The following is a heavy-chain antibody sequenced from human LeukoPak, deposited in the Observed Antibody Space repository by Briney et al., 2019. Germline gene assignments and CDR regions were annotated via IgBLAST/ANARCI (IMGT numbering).Heavy chain of an antibody. CDR1: GIVFSTTA. J-gene: IGHJ5*02. D-gene: IGHD6-19*01. Sequence: PGGSLRLSCAASGIVFSTTAVNWARQSPGRGLEWVSAISGGGERTFYADSVKGRFTISRDNSKNMLYLQMNSLRVDDTVIYFCGKDGGQYSSGPEFDPRGQGALVTVSS. CDR2: ISGGGERT. CDR3: GKDGGQYSSGPEFDP. V-gene: IGHV3-23*01.